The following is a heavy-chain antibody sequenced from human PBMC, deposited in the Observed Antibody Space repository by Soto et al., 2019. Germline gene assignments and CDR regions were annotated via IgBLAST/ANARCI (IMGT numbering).Heavy chain of an antibody. D-gene: IGHD3-3*01. V-gene: IGHV4-34*01. CDR2: INHSGST. J-gene: IGHJ6*02. CDR3: VKGLPVYDFWSGPLGDV. CDR1: GGSFSDYY. Sequence: PSETLSLTCGVYGGSFSDYYWSWIRQPPGKGLEWIGEINHSGSTNYNPSLKSRVTISVDTSKNQFSLTLNSVTAADTAVYYCVKGLPVYDFWSGPLGDVWGQGTTVTVSS.